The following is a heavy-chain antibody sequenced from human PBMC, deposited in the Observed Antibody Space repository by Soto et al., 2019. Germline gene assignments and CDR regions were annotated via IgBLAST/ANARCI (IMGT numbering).Heavy chain of an antibody. Sequence: QVQLVQSGAEVRKPGASVKVSCKASGYTFTSYGLTWVRQAPGQGLEWMGWISAHNGNTNYAQKLQGRATMTTDTFXSTAHMELRSLRSDDTAVYYCASGREGGRGRYFDYWGQGTLVTVSS. CDR3: ASGREGGRGRYFDY. J-gene: IGHJ4*02. D-gene: IGHD3-10*01. V-gene: IGHV1-18*01. CDR1: GYTFTSYG. CDR2: ISAHNGNT.